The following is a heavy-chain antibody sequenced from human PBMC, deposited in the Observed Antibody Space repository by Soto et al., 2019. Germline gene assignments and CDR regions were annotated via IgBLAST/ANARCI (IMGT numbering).Heavy chain of an antibody. Sequence: PGGSLRLSCTTSGFTFNTYGMHWVRQAPGKGLEWVAIIWYDGSNKYYADSVKGRFTISRDNSKNTLYLQMNSLRAEDTAVYYCAKDSGYDLVYDAFDIWGQGTMVTVSS. V-gene: IGHV3-33*06. CDR3: AKDSGYDLVYDAFDI. D-gene: IGHD5-12*01. CDR1: GFTFNTYG. CDR2: IWYDGSNK. J-gene: IGHJ3*02.